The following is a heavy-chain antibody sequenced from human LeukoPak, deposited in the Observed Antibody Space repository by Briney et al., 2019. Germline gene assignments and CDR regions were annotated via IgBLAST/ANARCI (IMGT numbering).Heavy chain of an antibody. J-gene: IGHJ6*02. CDR3: ASALGEDDFWSGYLSSLNYGMDV. CDR2: IYYSGST. CDR1: GGSFSGYY. Sequence: SETLSLTCAVYGGSFSGYYWGWIRQPPGKGLEWIGSIYYSGSTYYNPSLKSRVTISVDTSKNQFSLKLGSVTAADTAVYYCASALGEDDFWSGYLSSLNYGMDVWGQGTTVTVSS. D-gene: IGHD3-3*01. V-gene: IGHV4-34*01.